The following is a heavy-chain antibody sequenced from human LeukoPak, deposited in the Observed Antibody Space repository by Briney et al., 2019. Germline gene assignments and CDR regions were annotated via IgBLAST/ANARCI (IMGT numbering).Heavy chain of an antibody. D-gene: IGHD4-17*01. CDR3: ARTVHSYYFDY. J-gene: IGHJ4*02. Sequence: SQTLSLTCAISGDSVSSDSVAWNWIRQSPSRGLEWLGRTYYRSKWYNDYAVSVKSRISINPDTSKNQFSLQLNSVTPEDTAVYYCARTVHSYYFDYWGQETLVTVSS. CDR1: GDSVSSDSVA. CDR2: TYYRSKWYN. V-gene: IGHV6-1*01.